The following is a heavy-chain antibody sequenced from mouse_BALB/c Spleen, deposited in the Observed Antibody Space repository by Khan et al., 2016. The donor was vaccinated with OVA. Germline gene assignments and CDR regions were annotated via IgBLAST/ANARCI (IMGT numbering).Heavy chain of an antibody. CDR2: INPSDSET. J-gene: IGHJ3*01. CDR1: GYTFTSYW. CDR3: ARREKYGYDPSWFAY. D-gene: IGHD2-2*01. Sequence: QVQLQQSGAELVRPGTSVKLSCKASGYTFTSYWMNWVKQRPGHGLTWIGKINPSDSETHYNQMFQDKATLTVDKSSSTAYMQLSSLTSEDSAVYYCARREKYGYDPSWFAYWGQGTLVTVSA. V-gene: IGHV1-61*01.